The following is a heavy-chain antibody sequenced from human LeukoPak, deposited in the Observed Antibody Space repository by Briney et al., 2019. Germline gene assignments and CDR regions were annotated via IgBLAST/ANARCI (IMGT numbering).Heavy chain of an antibody. CDR1: DGSISSYY. D-gene: IGHD6-19*01. CDR2: IYYSGST. Sequence: SETLSLTCTVSDGSISSYYWSWIRQPPGKGLEWIGYIYYSGSTNYNPSLKSRVTISVDTSKNQFSLKLSSVTAADTAVYYCARWKSSGWYWYFDLWGRGTLVTVSS. V-gene: IGHV4-59*12. CDR3: ARWKSSGWYWYFDL. J-gene: IGHJ2*01.